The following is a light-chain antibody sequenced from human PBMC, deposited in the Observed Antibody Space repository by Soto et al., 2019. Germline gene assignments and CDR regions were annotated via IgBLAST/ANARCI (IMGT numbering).Light chain of an antibody. Sequence: QSALPQPPSASGSPGQSVTITCSGTSSDVGEENYVSWYQQHPGKVPKLILYEVSKRPSGVPDRFSGSRSGNTASLTVSGLQAEDEADYYCGSFAGSPVVFGGGTKLTVL. V-gene: IGLV2-8*01. CDR2: EVS. J-gene: IGLJ2*01. CDR3: GSFAGSPVV. CDR1: SSDVGEENY.